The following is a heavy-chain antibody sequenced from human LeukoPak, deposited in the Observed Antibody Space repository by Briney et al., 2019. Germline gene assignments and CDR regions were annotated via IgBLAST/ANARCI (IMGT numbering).Heavy chain of an antibody. D-gene: IGHD1-26*01. J-gene: IGHJ6*03. V-gene: IGHV4-61*02. CDR3: ARDGVVGATKESYYYYMDV. CDR1: GGSISSSSYY. CDR2: IYTSGST. Sequence: PSETLSLTCTVSGGSISSSSYYWSWIRQPAGKGLEWIGRIYTSGSTNYNPSLKSRVTISVDTSKNQFSLKLSSVTAADTAVYYCARDGVVGATKESYYYYMDVWGKGTTVTVSS.